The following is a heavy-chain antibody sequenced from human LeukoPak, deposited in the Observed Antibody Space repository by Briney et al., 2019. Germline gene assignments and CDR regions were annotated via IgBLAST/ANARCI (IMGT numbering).Heavy chain of an antibody. Sequence: GGSLRLSCVASGSTFDDYAMSWVRQAPGKGLEWVSGINWNGDNTVYADSVKGRFTISRDNAKNSLYLQMNSLGAEDTAFYYCASDRRSDSSGYAFDIWGQGTMVTVSS. D-gene: IGHD3-22*01. CDR2: INWNGDNT. V-gene: IGHV3-20*04. J-gene: IGHJ3*02. CDR3: ASDRRSDSSGYAFDI. CDR1: GSTFDDYA.